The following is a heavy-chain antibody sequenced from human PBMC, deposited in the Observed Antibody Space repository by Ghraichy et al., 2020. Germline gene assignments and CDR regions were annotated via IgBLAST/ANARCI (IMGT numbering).Heavy chain of an antibody. CDR3: VGDRGYSCGWPRPSNWFDP. CDR2: IIPIFGKA. D-gene: IGHD6-19*01. J-gene: IGHJ5*02. Sequence: SVKVSCKASGGTFSSYAISWVRQAPGQGLEWMGGIIPIFGKANYAQKFQGSVTLTADESTSTAYMELSSLRSEDSAVYYCVGDRGYSCGWPRPSNWFDPWSQGTLVPVSS. V-gene: IGHV1-69*13. CDR1: GGTFSSYA.